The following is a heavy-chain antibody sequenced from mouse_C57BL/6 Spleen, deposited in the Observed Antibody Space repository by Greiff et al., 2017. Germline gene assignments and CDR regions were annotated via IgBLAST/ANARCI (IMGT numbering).Heavy chain of an antibody. V-gene: IGHV10-1*01. D-gene: IGHD1-1*01. J-gene: IGHJ4*01. CDR1: GFSFNTYA. CDR2: IRSKSNNYAT. CDR3: VRQDTTVVSRAMDY. Sequence: DVKLVESGGGLVQPKGSLKLSCAASGFSFNTYAMNWVRQAPGKGLEWVAPIRSKSNNYATYYADSVKDRFTISRDDSESMLYLQMNNLKTEDTAMYYCVRQDTTVVSRAMDYWGQGTSVTVSS.